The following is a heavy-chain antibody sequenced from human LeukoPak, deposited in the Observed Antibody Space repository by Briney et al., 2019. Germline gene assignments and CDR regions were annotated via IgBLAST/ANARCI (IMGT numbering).Heavy chain of an antibody. CDR3: ARGWSGYYVWFDP. Sequence: GGSLRLSCAASGFTFNDYYMSWIRQAPGKGLEWVSYIDNSDTTIYYAHSVKGRFTISRDNANNSLYLQMNSLRAEDTAVYYCARGWSGYYVWFDPWGQGTLVTVSS. CDR2: IDNSDTTI. CDR1: GFTFNDYY. V-gene: IGHV3-11*01. J-gene: IGHJ5*02. D-gene: IGHD3-3*01.